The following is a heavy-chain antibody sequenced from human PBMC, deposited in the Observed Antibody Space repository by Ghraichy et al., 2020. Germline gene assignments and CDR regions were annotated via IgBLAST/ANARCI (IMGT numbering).Heavy chain of an antibody. CDR2: ISGSGGST. Sequence: GGSLRLSCAASGFTFSSYAMSWVRQAPGKGLEWVSAISGSGGSTYYADSVKGRFTISRDNSKNTLYLQMNSLRAEDTAVYYCLYYYDSSGYYYDAFDIWGQGTMVTVSS. V-gene: IGHV3-23*01. D-gene: IGHD3-22*01. CDR1: GFTFSSYA. CDR3: LYYYDSSGYYYDAFDI. J-gene: IGHJ3*02.